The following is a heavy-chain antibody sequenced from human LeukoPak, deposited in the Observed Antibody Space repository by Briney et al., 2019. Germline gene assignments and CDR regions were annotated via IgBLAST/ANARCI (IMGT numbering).Heavy chain of an antibody. V-gene: IGHV3-23*01. CDR1: GFTFSSYA. Sequence: GGSLRLSCAASGFTFSSYAMSWVRQAPGKGLEWVSAISGSGGSTYYADSVKGRFTISRDNSKNTLYLQMNSLRAEDTAVYYCARSEGYGSGSYPPWFKNPFDYWGQGTLVTVSS. CDR2: ISGSGGST. J-gene: IGHJ4*02. D-gene: IGHD3-10*01. CDR3: ARSEGYGSGSYPPWFKNPFDY.